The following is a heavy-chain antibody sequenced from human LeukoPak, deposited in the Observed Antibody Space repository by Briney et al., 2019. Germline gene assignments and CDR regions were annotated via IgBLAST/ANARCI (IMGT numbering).Heavy chain of an antibody. Sequence: GGSLRLSCAASGFTFDDYAMHWVRQAPGKGLEWVSGISWNSGSIGYADSVKGRFTFSRDNAKNSLYLQMNSLRAEDTALYYCAKDLGILTGYGFDYWGQGTLVTVSS. D-gene: IGHD3-9*01. J-gene: IGHJ4*02. CDR1: GFTFDDYA. CDR2: ISWNSGSI. V-gene: IGHV3-9*01. CDR3: AKDLGILTGYGFDY.